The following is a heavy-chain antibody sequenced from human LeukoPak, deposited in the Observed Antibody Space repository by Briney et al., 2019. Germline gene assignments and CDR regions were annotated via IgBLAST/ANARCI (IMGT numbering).Heavy chain of an antibody. J-gene: IGHJ4*02. CDR1: GFTFSSYA. D-gene: IGHD5-24*01. CDR3: AKKMTITGWLYYFDY. Sequence: GGSLRLSCAVSGFTFSSYAMSWVRQAPGRGLEWVSAISDSGDSTYYADSVKGRFTVSRDNSKKTLYLQMNSLRAEDTAVYYCAKKMTITGWLYYFDYWGQGTLVTVSS. V-gene: IGHV3-23*01. CDR2: ISDSGDST.